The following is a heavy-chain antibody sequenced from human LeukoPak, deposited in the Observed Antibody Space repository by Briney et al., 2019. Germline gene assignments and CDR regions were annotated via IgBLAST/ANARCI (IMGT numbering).Heavy chain of an antibody. J-gene: IGHJ4*02. V-gene: IGHV3-23*01. D-gene: IGHD6-6*01. Sequence: GGSLRLSCVGSGFTFSSHAISWVRQAPGKGPEWVSVISADGANTYYADSVKGRFTIFRDNSKNTLYLHLNSLRAEDTAVYYCAKRGPIYSSSPGNYFDYWGQGTLVTVSS. CDR2: ISADGANT. CDR3: AKRGPIYSSSPGNYFDY. CDR1: GFTFSSHA.